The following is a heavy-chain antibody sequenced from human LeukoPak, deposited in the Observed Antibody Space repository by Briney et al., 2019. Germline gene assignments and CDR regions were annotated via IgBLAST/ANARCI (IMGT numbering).Heavy chain of an antibody. CDR2: IYHSGST. CDR1: GGSISSYY. J-gene: IGHJ4*02. CDR3: ARDKEDIVAD. Sequence: SETLSLTCTVSGGSISSYYWSWIRQPPGKGLEWIGYIYHSGSTYYNPSLKSRVTISVDRSKNQFSLKLSSVTAADTAVYYCARDKEDIVADWGQGTLVTVSS. D-gene: IGHD5-12*01. V-gene: IGHV4-59*12.